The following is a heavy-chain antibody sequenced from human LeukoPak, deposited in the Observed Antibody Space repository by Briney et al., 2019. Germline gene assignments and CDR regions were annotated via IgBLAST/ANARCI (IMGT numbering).Heavy chain of an antibody. CDR2: ISSSRSYI. Sequence: GGSLRLSCVASGLTLSSYSMNWVRQAARRGLEWVSFISSSRSYIYNADSVKGRFTISRDNAKNSLYLQMNSLRAEDTAVYYCARDQWLQSDYYMDVWGKGTTVTVSS. J-gene: IGHJ6*03. CDR1: GLTLSSYS. V-gene: IGHV3-21*05. D-gene: IGHD5-18*01. CDR3: ARDQWLQSDYYMDV.